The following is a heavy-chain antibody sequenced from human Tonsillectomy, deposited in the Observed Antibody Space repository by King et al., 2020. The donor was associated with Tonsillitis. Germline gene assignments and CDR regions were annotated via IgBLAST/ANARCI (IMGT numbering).Heavy chain of an antibody. Sequence: VQLVESGGGLVQPGGSLRLSCAASGFTFNIYAVSWVRQAPGKGLEWVAAIVGGGSTYYAESVKGRFTISRDNSKDTLYLQMNSLRAEDTAVYYCAKSEYTSGWYWWGQGTTVTVSS. V-gene: IGHV3-23*04. D-gene: IGHD6-19*01. CDR2: IVGGGST. J-gene: IGHJ6*02. CDR1: GFTFNIYA. CDR3: AKSEYTSGWYW.